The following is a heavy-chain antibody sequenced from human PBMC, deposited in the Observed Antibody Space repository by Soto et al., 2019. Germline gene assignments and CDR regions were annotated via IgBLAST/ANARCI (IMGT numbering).Heavy chain of an antibody. CDR3: ARDWGVGATSHYYYYGMDV. J-gene: IGHJ6*02. D-gene: IGHD1-26*01. V-gene: IGHV1-18*01. CDR1: GYTFTSYG. CDR2: ISAYNGNT. Sequence: RASVKVSCKASGYTFTSYGISWVRQAPGQGLEWMGWISAYNGNTNYAQKLQGRVTMTTDTSTSTAHMELRSLRSDDTAVYYCARDWGVGATSHYYYYGMDVWGQGTTVTVSS.